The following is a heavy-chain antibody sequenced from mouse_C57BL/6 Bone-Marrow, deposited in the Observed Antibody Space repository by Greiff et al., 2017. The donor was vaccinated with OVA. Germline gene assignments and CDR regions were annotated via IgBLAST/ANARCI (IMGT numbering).Heavy chain of an antibody. D-gene: IGHD4-1*01. CDR3: ARSNWDDYFDY. V-gene: IGHV1-63*01. J-gene: IGHJ2*01. CDR1: GYTFTNYW. Sequence: VQRVESGAELVRPGTSVKMSCKASGYTFTNYWIGWAKQRPGHGLEWIGDIHPGGGYTNYNEKFKGKATLTADKSSSTAYMQFSSLTSEDSAIYYCARSNWDDYFDYWGQGTTLTVSS. CDR2: IHPGGGYT.